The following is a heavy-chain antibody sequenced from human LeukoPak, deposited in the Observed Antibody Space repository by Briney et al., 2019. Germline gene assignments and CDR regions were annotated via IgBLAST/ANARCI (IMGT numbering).Heavy chain of an antibody. J-gene: IGHJ4*02. CDR3: ARGIDRRPIDY. CDR2: ISSSSDYI. CDR1: GFTFSSYS. V-gene: IGHV3-21*01. Sequence: GGSLRLSCAASGFTFSSYSMNWVRQAPGKGLEWVSSISSSSDYIYYADSVKGRFTISRDNAKNSLYLQMNSLRAEDTAVYYCARGIDRRPIDYWGQGTLVTVSS.